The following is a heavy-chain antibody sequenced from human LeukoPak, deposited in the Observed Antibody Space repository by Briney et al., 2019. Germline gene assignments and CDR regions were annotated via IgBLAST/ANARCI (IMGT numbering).Heavy chain of an antibody. CDR1: GFTFSSYS. CDR2: ISSSSTYI. V-gene: IGHV3-21*04. CDR3: AKDASGGYYYYYMDV. J-gene: IGHJ6*03. D-gene: IGHD3-16*01. Sequence: GGSLRLSCAASGFTFSSYSMNWVRQAPGEGLEWVSSISSSSTYIYYADSVKGRFTISRDNSKNTLYLQMNSLRAEDTAVYYCAKDASGGYYYYYMDVWGKGTKVTISS.